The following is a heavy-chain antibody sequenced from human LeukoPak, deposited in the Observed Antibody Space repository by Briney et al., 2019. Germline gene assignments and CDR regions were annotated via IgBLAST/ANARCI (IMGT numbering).Heavy chain of an antibody. CDR2: INTYNGNT. CDR1: GYTFTSYG. J-gene: IGHJ5*02. D-gene: IGHD6-13*01. V-gene: IGHV1-18*01. Sequence: ASVKVSCKASGYTFTSYGISWVRQAPGQGLRWMGWINTYNGNTIYAQKLQGRVTMTTDTSTSTAYMELRSLRSDDTAVYYCARAYSSSWSIWNWFDPWGQGTLVTVSS. CDR3: ARAYSSSWSIWNWFDP.